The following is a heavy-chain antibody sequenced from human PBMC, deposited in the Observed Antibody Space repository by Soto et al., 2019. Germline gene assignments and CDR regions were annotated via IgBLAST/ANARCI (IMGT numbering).Heavy chain of an antibody. V-gene: IGHV3-30*18. CDR3: AKDLPAYSSSWYKYYGMDV. J-gene: IGHJ6*02. CDR1: GFTFSSYG. CDR2: ISYDGSNK. D-gene: IGHD6-13*01. Sequence: GSLRLSCAASGFTFSSYGMHWVRQAPGKGLEWVAVISYDGSNKYYADSVKGRFTISRDNSKNTLYLQMNSLRAEDTAVYYCAKDLPAYSSSWYKYYGMDVWGQGTTVTVSS.